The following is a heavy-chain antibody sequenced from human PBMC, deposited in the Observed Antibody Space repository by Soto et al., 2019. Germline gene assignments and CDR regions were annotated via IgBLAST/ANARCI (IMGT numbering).Heavy chain of an antibody. CDR2: MKPGTSDI. D-gene: IGHD3-3*02. V-gene: IGHV5-51*01. CDR3: ARQLSHICDS. Sequence: LGDSLKISCKGVGYKFGSAWIGWVRQMPGKGLEWMGIMKPGTSDIRYSPSCRGHVTISADEAVSTAYLPSSSLTASATAIYFCARQLSHICDSWGQGTLVTVSS. J-gene: IGHJ4*02. CDR1: GYKFGSAW.